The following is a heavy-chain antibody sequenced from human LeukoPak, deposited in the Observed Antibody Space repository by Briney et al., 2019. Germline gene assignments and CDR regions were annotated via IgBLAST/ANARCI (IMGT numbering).Heavy chain of an antibody. J-gene: IGHJ6*03. CDR1: GGTFNSYV. CDR3: GTMISSKYYYYYMDV. D-gene: IGHD3-16*01. Sequence: SVKVSCKASGGTFNSYVISWVRQAPGQGLEWMGGIIPMFGTGNYAQKFQGRVTITADKSTSTTYMELSSLRSEDTAVYYCGTMISSKYYYYYMDVWGKGTTVTVSS. V-gene: IGHV1-69*06. CDR2: IIPMFGTG.